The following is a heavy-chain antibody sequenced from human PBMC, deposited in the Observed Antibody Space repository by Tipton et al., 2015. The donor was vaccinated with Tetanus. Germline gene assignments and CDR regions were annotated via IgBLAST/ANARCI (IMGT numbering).Heavy chain of an antibody. V-gene: IGHV4-30-4*08. CDR1: GGSISTRNYF. J-gene: IGHJ4*02. Sequence: GLVKPSETLSLTCTVSGGSISTRNYFWGWIRQAPGKGLEWLGYISHSGTTNYNPSLMSRVTLSLDTARGQFSLKLTSVTAADAAVYFCARDRRDFAYDSRGFYSPLYYFDNWGQGVRVTVSS. D-gene: IGHD3-22*01. CDR2: ISHSGTT. CDR3: ARDRRDFAYDSRGFYSPLYYFDN.